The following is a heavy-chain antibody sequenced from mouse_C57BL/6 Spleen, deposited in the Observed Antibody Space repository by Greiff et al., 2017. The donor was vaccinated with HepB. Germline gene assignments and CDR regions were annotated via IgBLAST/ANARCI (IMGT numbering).Heavy chain of an antibody. CDR1: GYTFTSYW. J-gene: IGHJ2*01. CDR2: IYPSDSET. V-gene: IGHV1-61*01. Sequence: QVQLKQPGAELVRPGSSVKLSCKASGYTFTSYWMDWVKQRPGQGLEWIGNIYPSDSETHYNQKFKDKATLTVDKSSSTAYMQLSSLTSEDSAVYYCARGGYDGYYGYWGQGTTLTVSS. CDR3: ARGGYDGYYGY. D-gene: IGHD2-3*01.